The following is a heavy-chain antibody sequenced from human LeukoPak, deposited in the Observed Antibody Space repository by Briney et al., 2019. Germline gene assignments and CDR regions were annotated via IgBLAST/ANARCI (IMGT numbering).Heavy chain of an antibody. CDR2: ISYDGSNK. CDR1: GFTFSSYA. Sequence: PGGSLRLSCAASGFTFSSYAMHWVRQAPGKGLEWVAVISYDGSNKYYADSVKGRFTISRDNSKNTLYLQMNSLRAEDTAVYYCARSRGQWLVHDAFDIWGQGTMVTVSS. J-gene: IGHJ3*02. D-gene: IGHD6-19*01. CDR3: ARSRGQWLVHDAFDI. V-gene: IGHV3-30-3*01.